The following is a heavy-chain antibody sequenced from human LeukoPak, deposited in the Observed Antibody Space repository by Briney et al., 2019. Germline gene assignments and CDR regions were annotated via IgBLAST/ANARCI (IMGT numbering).Heavy chain of an antibody. CDR3: ARRGYTSGSPFDY. CDR1: GGSISSSDYY. J-gene: IGHJ4*02. CDR2: IYYSGNT. Sequence: SETLSLTCTVSGGSISSSDYYWGWIRQPPGKGLEWIGTIYYSGNTYYNQSLKSRVTISVDTSKNQFSLKLSSVTAADTAVYYCARRGYTSGSPFDYWGQGALVTVSS. D-gene: IGHD5-18*01. V-gene: IGHV4-39*01.